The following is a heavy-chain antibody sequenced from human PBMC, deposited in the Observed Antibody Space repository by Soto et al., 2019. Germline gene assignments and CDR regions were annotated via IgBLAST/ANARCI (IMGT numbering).Heavy chain of an antibody. J-gene: IGHJ6*02. CDR3: TRQSYFDILTGHYHYYGMDG. V-gene: IGHV3-73*01. D-gene: IGHD3-9*01. CDR1: GFTFRGSI. Sequence: LRLSCAASGFTFRGSIIHWVRQASGKGLGWVGHIRSKANTYATSYAASAKGRFTISRDDSKNTATLQMNSLKTEDTAVYYCTRQSYFDILTGHYHYYGMDGWGQGTTVTVSS. CDR2: IRSKANTYAT.